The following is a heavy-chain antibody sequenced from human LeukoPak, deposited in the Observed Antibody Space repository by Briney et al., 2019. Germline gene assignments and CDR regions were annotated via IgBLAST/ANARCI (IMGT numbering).Heavy chain of an antibody. V-gene: IGHV4-4*07. CDR3: FWSAFDI. Sequence: SVTVSLPRTVCGGSLSSYYRSGIRQPAGKGREGIGRIYTCGCTNYNPALPSQVNMSVDTSNYQFALTLNSVTAAGPAVDSFFWSAFDIWGQGTMVSVSS. CDR1: GGSLSSYY. CDR2: IYTCGCT. J-gene: IGHJ3*02. D-gene: IGHD3-3*01.